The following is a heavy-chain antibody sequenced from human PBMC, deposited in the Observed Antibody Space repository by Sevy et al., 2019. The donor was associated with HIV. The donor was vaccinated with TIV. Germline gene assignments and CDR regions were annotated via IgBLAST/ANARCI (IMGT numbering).Heavy chain of an antibody. CDR2: IYPDDSET. J-gene: IGHJ4*02. CDR1: GYSFTSHW. CDR3: ATSRSGYFDSSGYYIY. V-gene: IGHV5-51*01. D-gene: IGHD3-22*01. Sequence: GESLKISCEGSGYSFTSHWIGWVRHMPGKGLEWMGIIYPDDSETRYSPSFQGQVTFSADKSISTAYLQWSSLKASDTAMYHCATSRSGYFDSSGYYIYWGQGTMVTVSS.